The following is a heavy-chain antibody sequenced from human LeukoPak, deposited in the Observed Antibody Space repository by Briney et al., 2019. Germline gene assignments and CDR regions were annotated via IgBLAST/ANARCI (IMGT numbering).Heavy chain of an antibody. V-gene: IGHV4-34*01. CDR1: GGSFSGYY. CDR2: INHSGST. D-gene: IGHD3-3*01. CDR3: ASGLRFLEWLSPLGYYYYYMDV. Sequence: SETLSLTCAVYGGSFSGYYWSWIRQPPGKGLEWIGEINHSGSTNYNPSLKSRVTISVDTSKNQFSLKLSSVTAADTAVYYCASGLRFLEWLSPLGYYYYYMDVWGKGTTVTVSS. J-gene: IGHJ6*03.